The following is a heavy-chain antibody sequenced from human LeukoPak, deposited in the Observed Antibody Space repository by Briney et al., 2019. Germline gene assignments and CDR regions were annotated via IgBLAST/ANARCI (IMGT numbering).Heavy chain of an antibody. CDR3: VSWGSSEN. Sequence: SVKVSCKASGGTFSSYAISWVRQAPGQGLEWMGGIIPISGTANYAQKFQGRVTMTRNTSISTAYMELSSLRSEDTAVYYCVSWGSSENWGQGTLVTVSS. J-gene: IGHJ4*02. D-gene: IGHD3-16*01. CDR1: GGTFSSYA. CDR2: IIPISGTA. V-gene: IGHV1-69*05.